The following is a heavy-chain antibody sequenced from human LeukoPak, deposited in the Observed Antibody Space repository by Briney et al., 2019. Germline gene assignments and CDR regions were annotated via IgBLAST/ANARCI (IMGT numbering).Heavy chain of an antibody. J-gene: IGHJ4*02. V-gene: IGHV4-39*07. CDR1: GGSISSSSYY. Sequence: SETLSLTCTVSGGSISSSSYYWSWIRQPPGKGLEWIGEINHSGSTNYNPSLKSRVTISVGTSKNQFSLKLSSVTAADTAVYYCARGRPGEQFLRYFDWLPTRQSRYYFDYWGQGTLVTVSS. D-gene: IGHD3-9*01. CDR3: ARGRPGEQFLRYFDWLPTRQSRYYFDY. CDR2: INHSGST.